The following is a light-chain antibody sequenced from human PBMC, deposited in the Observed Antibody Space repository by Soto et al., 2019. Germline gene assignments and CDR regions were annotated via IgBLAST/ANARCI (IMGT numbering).Light chain of an antibody. Sequence: EVVLTQSPATLSLSPGERATLSCRASQSVSNSLAWYQQKPGQAPRLLIYDASNRATDIPARFSGSGSGTDFTLTISSLEPEDFAVYYCQQRSNWPLTFGGGTRWIS. J-gene: IGKJ4*01. CDR3: QQRSNWPLT. CDR1: QSVSNS. V-gene: IGKV3-11*01. CDR2: DAS.